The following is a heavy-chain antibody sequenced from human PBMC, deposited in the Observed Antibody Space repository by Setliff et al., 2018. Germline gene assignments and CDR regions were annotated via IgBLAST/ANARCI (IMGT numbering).Heavy chain of an antibody. V-gene: IGHV3-11*04. CDR1: GFSFSYYY. D-gene: IGHD3-10*01. CDR3: ARDGVFYAMDF. Sequence: GGSLRLSCAASGFSFSYYYMSWVRQAPGKGLEWLSKISGDGITIYYADSVRGRFTISRDNAKDSLYLQMNSLRAEDTALYYCARDGVFYAMDFWGQGTTVTAP. J-gene: IGHJ6*02. CDR2: ISGDGITI.